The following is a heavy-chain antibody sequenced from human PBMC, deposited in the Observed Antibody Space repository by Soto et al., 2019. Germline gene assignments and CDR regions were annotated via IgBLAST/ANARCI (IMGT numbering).Heavy chain of an antibody. J-gene: IGHJ6*02. D-gene: IGHD3-22*01. CDR1: VDSVSSNSAA. Sequence: SQTLSLTCGISVDSVSSNSAAWNWIRQSPSRGLEWLGRTYYRSKWYNDYAVSVKSRITINPDTSKNQFSLQLNSVTPEDTAVHYCARAPYYYDSSGYYYYYYGMDVWGQGTTVTVSS. V-gene: IGHV6-1*01. CDR2: TYYRSKWYN. CDR3: ARAPYYYDSSGYYYYYYGMDV.